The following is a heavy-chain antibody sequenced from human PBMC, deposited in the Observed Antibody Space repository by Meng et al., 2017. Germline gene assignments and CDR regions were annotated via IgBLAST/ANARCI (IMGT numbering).Heavy chain of an antibody. Sequence: QGQVVQSGAEVKKPGSSVKVSCKASGGTFSSYAISWVRQAPGQGLEWMGGIIPIFGTANYAQKFQGRVTITADESTSTAYMELSSLRSEDTAAYYCARVLRDGYNLGYWGQGTLVTVSS. CDR1: GGTFSSYA. CDR3: ARVLRDGYNLGY. D-gene: IGHD5-24*01. J-gene: IGHJ4*02. V-gene: IGHV1-69*01. CDR2: IIPIFGTA.